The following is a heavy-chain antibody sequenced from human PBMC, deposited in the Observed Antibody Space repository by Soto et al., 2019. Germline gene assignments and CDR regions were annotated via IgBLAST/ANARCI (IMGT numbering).Heavy chain of an antibody. J-gene: IGHJ4*02. V-gene: IGHV1-3*01. D-gene: IGHD2-21*02. CDR1: GYTFTSYA. CDR3: AKAWVVVTAPDY. CDR2: INAGNGNT. Sequence: ASVKVSCKASGYTFTSYAMHWVRQAPGQRLEWMGWINAGNGNTKYSQKFQGRVTITRDTSASTAYMELSSLRSEDTAVYYCAKAWVVVTAPDYWGQGTLVTVSS.